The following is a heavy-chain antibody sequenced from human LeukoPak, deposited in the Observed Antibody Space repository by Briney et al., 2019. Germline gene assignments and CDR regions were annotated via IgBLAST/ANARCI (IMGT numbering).Heavy chain of an antibody. J-gene: IGHJ4*02. CDR3: ARTDIQWELPVHYFDY. V-gene: IGHV1-2*02. Sequence: VASVKVSCKASGYTFTGYYMHWVRQAPGQGLEWMGWINPNSGGTNYAQKFQGGVTMTRDTSISTAYMELSRLRSDDTAVYYCARTDIQWELPVHYFDYWGQGTLVTVSS. D-gene: IGHD1-26*01. CDR2: INPNSGGT. CDR1: GYTFTGYY.